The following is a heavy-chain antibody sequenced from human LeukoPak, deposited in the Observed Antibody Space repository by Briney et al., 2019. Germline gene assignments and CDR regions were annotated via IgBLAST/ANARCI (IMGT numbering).Heavy chain of an antibody. CDR2: IRYDGNNK. CDR3: ATEASSGLED. V-gene: IGHV3-30*02. J-gene: IGHJ4*02. Sequence: GGSLRLSCAASGFTFSSYGMHWVRQAPGKGLEWVAFIRYDGNNKYYADSVKGRFTISRDNSKNTLYLQMNSLRAEDTAVYYCATEASSGLEDWGQGILVTVSS. CDR1: GFTFSSYG. D-gene: IGHD6-19*01.